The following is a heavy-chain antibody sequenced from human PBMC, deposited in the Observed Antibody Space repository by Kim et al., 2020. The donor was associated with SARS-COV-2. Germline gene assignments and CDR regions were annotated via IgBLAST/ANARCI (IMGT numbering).Heavy chain of an antibody. CDR3: AKGGVDSMVTGGFDY. D-gene: IGHD1-20*01. CDR1: GFTFGDYA. V-gene: IGHV3-9*01. J-gene: IGHJ4*02. CDR2: IIWNSGSI. Sequence: GGSLRLSCAASGFTFGDYAMHWVRQAPGKGLEWVSTIIWNSGSIAYADSVKGRFTISRDNAKNSLYLQMNSLRAEDTALYYCAKGGVDSMVTGGFDYWGQGTLVTVSS.